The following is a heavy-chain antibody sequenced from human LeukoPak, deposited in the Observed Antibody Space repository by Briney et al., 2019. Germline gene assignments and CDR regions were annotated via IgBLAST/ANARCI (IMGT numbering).Heavy chain of an antibody. CDR2: INPNSGDT. V-gene: IGHV1-2*06. D-gene: IGHD2-2*01. CDR3: ARDYCSSTSCLFDY. J-gene: IGHJ4*02. CDR1: EYTFTGYR. Sequence: ASVKVSCKASEYTFTGYRMHWVRRAPGQGLEWMGRINPNSGDTNYAQKFQGRVTMTRDTSISTAYMELSRLRSDDTAVYYCARDYCSSTSCLFDYWGQGALVTVSS.